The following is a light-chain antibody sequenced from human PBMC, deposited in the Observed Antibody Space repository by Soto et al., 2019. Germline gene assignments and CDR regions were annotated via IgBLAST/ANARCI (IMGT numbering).Light chain of an antibody. Sequence: QSVLTQPASVSGSPGQSITISCTGTSSDVGSYNLVSWYQQHPGKAPKLMIYEDSKRPSGVSTRFSGSKSGNTASLTISGLQAEDEADYYCCSYAGSGTYGFGTGTKATVL. CDR3: CSYAGSGTYG. J-gene: IGLJ1*01. V-gene: IGLV2-23*01. CDR1: SSDVGSYNL. CDR2: EDS.